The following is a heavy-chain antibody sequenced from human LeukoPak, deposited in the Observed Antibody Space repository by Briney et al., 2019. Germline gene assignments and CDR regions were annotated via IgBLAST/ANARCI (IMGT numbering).Heavy chain of an antibody. CDR2: ISGSGGST. Sequence: PGGSLRLSCAASGFTFSSYAMSWVRQAPGKGLEWVSAISGSGGSTYYADSVKGRFTISRDNSKNTLYLQMNSLRAEDTAVYYCATLAQEWPSPTSPNYYFDYWGQGTLVTVSS. CDR3: ATLAQEWPSPTSPNYYFDY. V-gene: IGHV3-23*01. J-gene: IGHJ4*02. CDR1: GFTFSSYA. D-gene: IGHD3-3*01.